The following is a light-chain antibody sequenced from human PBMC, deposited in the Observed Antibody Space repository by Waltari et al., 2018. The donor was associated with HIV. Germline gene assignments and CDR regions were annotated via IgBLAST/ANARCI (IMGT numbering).Light chain of an antibody. V-gene: IGKV1-16*01. CDR2: SSS. CDR3: QQYDTYPPT. CDR1: QGIGSH. J-gene: IGKJ2*01. Sequence: IQMTQSPSSVSASIGYRVTLTCRASQGIGSHVAWFQQKPGQAPTSLIYSSSRLQSGVSTRFSGGGSGTEFTLTIDSLQSEDFGNYFCQQYDTYPPTFAQGT.